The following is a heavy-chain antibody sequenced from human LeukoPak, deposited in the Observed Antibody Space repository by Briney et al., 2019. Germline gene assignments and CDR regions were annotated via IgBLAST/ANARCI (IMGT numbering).Heavy chain of an antibody. CDR3: ARDLADYGELYYYYGMDV. D-gene: IGHD4-17*01. CDR1: GGTFSSYA. V-gene: IGHV1-69*04. CDR2: IIPILGIA. J-gene: IGHJ6*02. Sequence: AASGKVSCKASGGTFSSYAISWVRQAPGQGLEWMGRIIPILGIANYAQKFQGRVTITADKSTSTAYMELSSLRSEDTAVYYCARDLADYGELYYYYGMDVWGQGTTVTVSS.